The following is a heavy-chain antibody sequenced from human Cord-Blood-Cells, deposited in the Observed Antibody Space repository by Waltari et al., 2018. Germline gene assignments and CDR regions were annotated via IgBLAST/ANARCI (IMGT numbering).Heavy chain of an antibody. CDR1: GYTFTSYA. D-gene: IGHD1-26*01. J-gene: IGHJ4*02. CDR3: ARGKVISGSYYFDY. Sequence: QVQLVQSGAEVKKPGASVKVSCKASGYTFTSYAMHWVRQAPGQRLEWMGWINAGNGNTKYSQKFQGRVTITRDTSASTAYMELSILRSEDTAVYYCARGKVISGSYYFDYWGQGTLVTVSS. V-gene: IGHV1-3*01. CDR2: INAGNGNT.